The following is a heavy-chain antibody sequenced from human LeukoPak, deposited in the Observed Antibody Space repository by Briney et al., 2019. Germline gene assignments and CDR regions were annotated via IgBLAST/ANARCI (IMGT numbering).Heavy chain of an antibody. CDR1: GDSVSSNSAA. J-gene: IGHJ4*02. D-gene: IGHD6-19*01. CDR2: TYYRSKWYN. Sequence: SQTLSLTCAISGDSVSSNSAAWNWIRQSPSRGLEWLGRTYYRSKWYNDYAVSVKSRITINPDTSKNQFSLQLNSVTPEDTAVYYCARDGDSSGWLPGGGPLDYWGQGTLVTVSS. V-gene: IGHV6-1*01. CDR3: ARDGDSSGWLPGGGPLDY.